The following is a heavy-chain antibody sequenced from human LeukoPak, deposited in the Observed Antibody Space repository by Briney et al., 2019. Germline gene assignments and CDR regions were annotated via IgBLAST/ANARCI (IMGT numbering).Heavy chain of an antibody. CDR2: IIPIFGTA. CDR3: ARDEGEMATIAAFDI. J-gene: IGHJ3*02. Sequence: SVKVSCKASGYTFTTYGISWVRQAPGQGLEWMGGIIPIFGTANYAQKFQGRVTITADESTSTAYMELSSLRSEDTAVYYCARDEGEMATIAAFDIWGQGTMVTVSS. V-gene: IGHV1-69*13. CDR1: GYTFTTYG. D-gene: IGHD5-24*01.